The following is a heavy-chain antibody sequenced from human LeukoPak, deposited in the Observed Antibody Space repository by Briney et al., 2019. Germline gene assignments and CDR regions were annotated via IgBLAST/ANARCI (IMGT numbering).Heavy chain of an antibody. D-gene: IGHD2-21*02. J-gene: IGHJ3*02. CDR2: IYYSGST. CDR3: ARHYCGGDCPDAFDI. V-gene: IGHV4-38-2*02. CDR1: GYSISSGYY. Sequence: PETLSLTCTVSGYSISSGYYWGWIRQPPGKGLEWIGYIYYSGSTNYNPSLKSRVTISVDTSKNQFSLKLSSVTAADTAVYYCARHYCGGDCPDAFDIWGQGTMVTVSS.